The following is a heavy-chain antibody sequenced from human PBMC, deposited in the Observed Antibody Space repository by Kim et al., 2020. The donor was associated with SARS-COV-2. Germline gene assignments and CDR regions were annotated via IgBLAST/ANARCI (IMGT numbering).Heavy chain of an antibody. CDR1: GFTFSTYG. Sequence: GGSLRLSCAASGFTFSTYGMNWVRQAPGKGLEWVSYISSSSSTIYYADSVKGRFIISRDDAKNSLYLQMNSLREEDTALYYCARGGDCWGQGTLVTVSS. CDR3: ARGGDC. D-gene: IGHD3-16*01. J-gene: IGHJ4*02. V-gene: IGHV3-48*02. CDR2: ISSSSSTI.